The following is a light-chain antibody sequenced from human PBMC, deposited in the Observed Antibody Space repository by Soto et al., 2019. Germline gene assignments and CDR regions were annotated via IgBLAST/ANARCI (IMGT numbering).Light chain of an antibody. CDR3: QQYGSSPRT. V-gene: IGKV3-20*01. J-gene: IGKJ1*01. CDR2: GAS. CDR1: QSVSSNY. Sequence: EIVLTQSPGTLSLTTGERATLSCRASQSVSSNYLAWYFQRPGQAPRLLIYGASSRATGIPDRFSGSGSGTDFTLTISRLELEDFAVYYCQQYGSSPRTFGQGTKVEIK.